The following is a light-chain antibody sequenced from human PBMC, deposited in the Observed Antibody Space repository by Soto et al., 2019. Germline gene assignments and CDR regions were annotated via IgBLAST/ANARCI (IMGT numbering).Light chain of an antibody. J-gene: IGLJ1*01. V-gene: IGLV1-44*01. Sequence: QSVLTQPPSASGTPGQRVTVSCSGSSXNIGGYTVNWYQQLPGTAPKLLIFSNDRRPSGVPDRFSGSKSGTSASLAISGLQSEDEAEYYCAAWDESLNGLYVFGTGTKDTVL. CDR3: AAWDESLNGLYV. CDR2: SND. CDR1: SXNIGGYT.